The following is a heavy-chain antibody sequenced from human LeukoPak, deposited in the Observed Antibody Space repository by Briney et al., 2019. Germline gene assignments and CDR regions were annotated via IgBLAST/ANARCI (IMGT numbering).Heavy chain of an antibody. CDR3: ARRIVNYYDSSGYPDY. CDR1: GYSFTSYW. V-gene: IGHV5-51*01. Sequence: AGESLKISCKGSGYSFTSYWIGWVRQMPGKGLEWMGIIYPGDSDTRYSPSFQGQVTISADKSIGTAYLQWSSLKASDTAMYYCARRIVNYYDSSGYPDYWGQGTLVTVSS. D-gene: IGHD3-22*01. CDR2: IYPGDSDT. J-gene: IGHJ4*02.